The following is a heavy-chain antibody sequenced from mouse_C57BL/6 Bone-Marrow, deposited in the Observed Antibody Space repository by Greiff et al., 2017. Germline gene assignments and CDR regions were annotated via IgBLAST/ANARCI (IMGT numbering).Heavy chain of an antibody. D-gene: IGHD2-4*01. CDR2: ISSGGSYT. CDR3: ARHYDCAWFAY. Sequence: EVKVVESGGDLVKPGGSLKLSCAASGFTFSSYGMSWVRQTPDKRLEWVATISSGGSYTYYPDSVKGRFTISRDNAKNTLYLQVSSLKSEDTAMYGCARHYDCAWFAYWGQGTLVTVSA. J-gene: IGHJ3*01. CDR1: GFTFSSYG. V-gene: IGHV5-6*01.